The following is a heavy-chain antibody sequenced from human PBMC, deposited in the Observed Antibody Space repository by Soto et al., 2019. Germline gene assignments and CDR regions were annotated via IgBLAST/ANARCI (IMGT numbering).Heavy chain of an antibody. V-gene: IGHV3-23*01. Sequence: PGGSLRLSCAASGFTFSSYAMSWVRQAPGKGLEWVSAISGSGGSTYYADSVKGRFTISRDNSKNTLYLQMNSLRAEDTAVYYCAKAMVRGAFDLKYSYYGMDVWGQGTTVTVSS. CDR1: GFTFSSYA. D-gene: IGHD3-10*01. CDR3: AKAMVRGAFDLKYSYYGMDV. CDR2: ISGSGGST. J-gene: IGHJ6*02.